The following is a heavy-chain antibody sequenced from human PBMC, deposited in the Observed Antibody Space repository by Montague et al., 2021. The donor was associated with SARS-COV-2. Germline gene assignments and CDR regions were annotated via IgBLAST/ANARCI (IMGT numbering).Heavy chain of an antibody. D-gene: IGHD3-10*01. J-gene: IGHJ6*02. V-gene: IGHV4-34*01. CDR1: GGFFSGYY. Sequence: SETLPLTCAVYGGFFSGYYWSWIRQPPGKGLEWIGEINHSGSTNYNPSXXSRVTISVDTSKNQFSLKLSSVTAADTAVYYCARGRLILLWFGELLSGGDYYGMDVWGQGTTVTVSS. CDR2: INHSGST. CDR3: ARGRLILLWFGELLSGGDYYGMDV.